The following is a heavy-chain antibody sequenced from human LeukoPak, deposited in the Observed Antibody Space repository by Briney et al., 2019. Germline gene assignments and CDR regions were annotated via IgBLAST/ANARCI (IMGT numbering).Heavy chain of an antibody. D-gene: IGHD5-18*01. CDR2: IIPIFGTA. V-gene: IGHV1-69*05. Sequence: SVKVSCKASGGTFSSYAISWVRQAPGQGLEWMGRIIPIFGTANYAQEFQGRVTITTDESTSTAYMELSSLRSEDTAVYYCATLDAGYYYYMDVWGKGTTVTVSS. CDR1: GGTFSSYA. J-gene: IGHJ6*03. CDR3: ATLDAGYYYYMDV.